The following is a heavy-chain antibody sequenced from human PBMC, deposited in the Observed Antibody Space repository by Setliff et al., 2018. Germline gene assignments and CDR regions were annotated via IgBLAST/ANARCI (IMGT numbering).Heavy chain of an antibody. CDR3: ARSSYYASGNSHNYYMDV. J-gene: IGHJ6*03. V-gene: IGHV4-4*08. D-gene: IGHD3-10*01. CDR2: SHSSGST. Sequence: SETLSLTCTVSGGSFSSYYWSWIRQPPGKGLEWIGYSHSSGSTNYNPSLKGRVTMTSDTSRNQLSLKLTSVSAADTAIYYCARSSYYASGNSHNYYMDVWGKGTAVTVSS. CDR1: GGSFSSYY.